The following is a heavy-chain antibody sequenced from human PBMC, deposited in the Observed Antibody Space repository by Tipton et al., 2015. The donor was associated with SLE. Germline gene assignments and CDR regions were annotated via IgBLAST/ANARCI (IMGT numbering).Heavy chain of an antibody. CDR3: GRDSTGYRPLDY. Sequence: SLRLSCATSGFIFSNYWMTWVRQAPGKGPKWVANIKEDGSEIKYVDSVKGRFTISRDNAKNSVYLQMNSLRTEDTAVYFCGRDSTGYRPLDYWGQGTLVSVSS. J-gene: IGHJ4*02. CDR1: GFIFSNYW. CDR2: IKEDGSEI. V-gene: IGHV3-7*01. D-gene: IGHD3-9*01.